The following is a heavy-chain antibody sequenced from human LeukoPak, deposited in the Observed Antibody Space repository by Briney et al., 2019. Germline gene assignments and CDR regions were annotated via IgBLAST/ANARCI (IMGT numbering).Heavy chain of an antibody. D-gene: IGHD6-19*01. Sequence: GASVKVSCKASGYTFTGYYMHWVRQAPGQGLEWMGWINPNSGGTNYAQKFQGRDTMTRDTSISTAYMELSRLRSDDTAVYYCARATTYSSGWSFDYWGRGTLVTVSS. CDR1: GYTFTGYY. J-gene: IGHJ4*02. CDR3: ARATTYSSGWSFDY. CDR2: INPNSGGT. V-gene: IGHV1-2*02.